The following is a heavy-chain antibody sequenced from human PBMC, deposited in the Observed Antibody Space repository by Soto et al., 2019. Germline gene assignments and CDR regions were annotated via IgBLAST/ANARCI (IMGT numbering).Heavy chain of an antibody. J-gene: IGHJ6*03. CDR3: AKALRFTFTTGYYMDV. V-gene: IGHV3-23*01. Sequence: EVQLLESGGGLVQPGGSLRLSCAASGFTVSSYAMSWVRQAPGKGLEWVSVISGSGSTYSADSVKGRFTISRDSSKNTVYLQMNSLRPEDTAVYYCAKALRFTFTTGYYMDVWGRGTTVTVSS. D-gene: IGHD3-16*01. CDR1: GFTVSSYA. CDR2: ISGSGST.